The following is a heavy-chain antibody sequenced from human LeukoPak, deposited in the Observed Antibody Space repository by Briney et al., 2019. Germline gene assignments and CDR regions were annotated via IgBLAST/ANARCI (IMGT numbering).Heavy chain of an antibody. CDR2: LYLEDGET. CDR1: VYALTELS. J-gene: IGHJ3*02. Sequence: AGVKVTRKGSVYALTELSIHWVRQPPGKGREWVGGLYLEDGETIYSQKFQGSITMTEDTSTGTASMALSSLRSEHTAVYYCARTQIGVAAIHLTPPDVAFDIWGHGTMVTVSS. D-gene: IGHD2-15*01. CDR3: ARTQIGVAAIHLTPPDVAFDI. V-gene: IGHV1-24*01.